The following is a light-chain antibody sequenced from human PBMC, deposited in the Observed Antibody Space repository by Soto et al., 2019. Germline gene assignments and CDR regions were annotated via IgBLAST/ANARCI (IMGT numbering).Light chain of an antibody. Sequence: DVQLTHSPSFLSASVGDRVTITCRASQSISSYLNWYQQKPGKAPKLLMFDAASLQSGVPSRFSGSGSRTDFTLTITSLQPEDFATYYCQQSYYNPTFGQGTKVE. J-gene: IGKJ1*01. V-gene: IGKV1-39*01. CDR3: QQSYYNPT. CDR2: DAA. CDR1: QSISSY.